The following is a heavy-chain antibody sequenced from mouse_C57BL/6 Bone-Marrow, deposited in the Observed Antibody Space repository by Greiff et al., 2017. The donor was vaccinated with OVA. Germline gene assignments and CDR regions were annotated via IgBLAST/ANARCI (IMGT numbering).Heavy chain of an antibody. V-gene: IGHV5-12*01. CDR3: ARQALITRRGYYFDY. J-gene: IGHJ2*01. CDR1: GFTFSDYY. D-gene: IGHD1-1*01. CDR2: ISNGGGST. Sequence: EVKLVESGGGLVQPGGSLKLSCAASGFTFSDYYMYWVRQTPEKRLEWVAYISNGGGSTYYPDTVKGRFTISRDNAKNTLYLQMSRLKSEDTAMYYCARQALITRRGYYFDYWGQGTTLTVSS.